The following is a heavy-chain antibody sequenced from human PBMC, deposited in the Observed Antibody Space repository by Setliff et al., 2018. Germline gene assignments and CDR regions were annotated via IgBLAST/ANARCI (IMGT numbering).Heavy chain of an antibody. J-gene: IGHJ1*01. CDR3: ARGNPAERYEY. Sequence: ASVKVSCKASGYNFKTYAISWVRQAPGQGLEWMGFISLYDGHTNYAQNFQGRLTVTTDTSTSTAYMELSSLRFDDTAVYYCARGNPAERYEYWGQGTLVTISS. CDR2: ISLYDGHT. V-gene: IGHV1-18*01. CDR1: GYNFKTYA. D-gene: IGHD5-12*01.